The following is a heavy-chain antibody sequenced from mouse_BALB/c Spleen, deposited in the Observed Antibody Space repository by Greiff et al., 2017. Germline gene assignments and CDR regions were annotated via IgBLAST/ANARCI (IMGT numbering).Heavy chain of an antibody. J-gene: IGHJ1*01. V-gene: IGHV1-80*01. CDR3: ARKVRRGYWYFDV. CDR2: IYPGDGDT. CDR1: GYAFRSYW. D-gene: IGHD2-14*01. Sequence: QVQLKQSGAELVRPGSSVKISCKASGYAFRSYWMNWVKQRPGQGLEWIGQIYPGDGDTNYNGKFKGKATLTADKSSSTAYMQLSSLTSEDSAVYFCARKVRRGYWYFDVWGAGTTVTVSS.